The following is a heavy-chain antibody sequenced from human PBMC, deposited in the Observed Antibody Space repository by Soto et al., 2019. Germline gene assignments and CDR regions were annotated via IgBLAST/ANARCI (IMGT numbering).Heavy chain of an antibody. CDR1: GGSVSSGSYY. Sequence: QVQLQESGPGLVKPSETLSLTCTVSGGSVSSGSYYWSWIRQPPGKGLEWIGYIYYSGSTNYNPSRKSRVTISVDTSKNQFSLKLSSVTAADTAVYYCARDSLSIAVAGTEYYFDYWGQGTLVTVSS. J-gene: IGHJ4*02. CDR3: ARDSLSIAVAGTEYYFDY. V-gene: IGHV4-61*01. CDR2: IYYSGST. D-gene: IGHD6-19*01.